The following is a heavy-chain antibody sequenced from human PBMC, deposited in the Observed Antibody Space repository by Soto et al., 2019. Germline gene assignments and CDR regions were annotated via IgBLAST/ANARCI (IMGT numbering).Heavy chain of an antibody. V-gene: IGHV3-30*18. J-gene: IGHJ4*02. CDR2: ISYDGSNK. CDR3: AKDGRMDYYDSSGYYPH. D-gene: IGHD3-22*01. CDR1: GFTFSSYG. Sequence: GGSLRLSCAASGFTFSSYGMHWVRQAPGKGLEWVAVISYDGSNKYYADSVKGRFTISRDNSKNTLYLQMNSLRAEDTAVYYCAKDGRMDYYDSSGYYPHWGQGTLVTVSS.